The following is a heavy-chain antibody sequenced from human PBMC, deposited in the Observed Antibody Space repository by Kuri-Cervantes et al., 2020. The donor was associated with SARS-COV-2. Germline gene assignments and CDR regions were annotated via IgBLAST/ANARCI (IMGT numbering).Heavy chain of an antibody. CDR2: IYHNDNT. D-gene: IGHD5-24*01. J-gene: IGHJ4*02. CDR3: ASLLLWQQFAH. V-gene: IGHV4-4*02. Sequence: SETLSLTCDVSGDSMNNGNWWTWVRQTPGKGLEWIGEIYHNDNTNYNPSLKSRVTIPVDESKNQFSLKLNSVTAADTAVYYCASLLLWQQFAHWGQGILVTVSS. CDR1: GDSMNNGNW.